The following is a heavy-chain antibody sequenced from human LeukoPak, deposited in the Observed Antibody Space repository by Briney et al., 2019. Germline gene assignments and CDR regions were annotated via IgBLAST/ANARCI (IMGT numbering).Heavy chain of an antibody. CDR3: ARGSLAGDEGDYYYGMDV. CDR1: GYTFTSYD. V-gene: IGHV1-8*01. CDR2: MNPNSGNT. D-gene: IGHD3-10*01. Sequence: ASVKVSCKASGYTFTSYDINWVRQATGQGLEWMGWMNPNSGNTGYAQKFQGRVTMTRNTSISTAYMELSSLRSEDTAVYYCARGSLAGDEGDYYYGMDVWGQGTTVTVSS. J-gene: IGHJ6*02.